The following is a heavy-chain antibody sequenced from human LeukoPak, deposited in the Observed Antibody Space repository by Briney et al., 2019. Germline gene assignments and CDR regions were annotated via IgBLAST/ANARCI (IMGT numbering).Heavy chain of an antibody. CDR2: INHSGST. V-gene: IGHV4-34*01. Sequence: SETLSLTCAVYGGSFSGYYWSWIRQPPGKRLEWIGEINHSGSTNYNPSLKSRVTISVDTSKNQFSLKLSSVTAADTAVYYCARKAYGSGSYYYYYYYMDVWGKGTTVTVSS. D-gene: IGHD3-10*01. J-gene: IGHJ6*03. CDR1: GGSFSGYY. CDR3: ARKAYGSGSYYYYYYYMDV.